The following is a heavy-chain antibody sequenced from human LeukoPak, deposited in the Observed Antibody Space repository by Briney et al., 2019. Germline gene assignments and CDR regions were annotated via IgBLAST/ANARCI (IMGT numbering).Heavy chain of an antibody. J-gene: IGHJ4*02. V-gene: IGHV3-49*04. CDR2: IRSKAYGGTT. Sequence: GGSLRLSCTASGFTFGDYAMSWVRLAPGKGLEWVGFIRSKAYGGTTEYAASVKGRFTISRDDSKSIAYLQMNSLKTEDTAVYYCTRAYGNTYSSGWYNSFYDYWGQGTLVTVSS. CDR1: GFTFGDYA. D-gene: IGHD6-19*01. CDR3: TRAYGNTYSSGWYNSFYDY.